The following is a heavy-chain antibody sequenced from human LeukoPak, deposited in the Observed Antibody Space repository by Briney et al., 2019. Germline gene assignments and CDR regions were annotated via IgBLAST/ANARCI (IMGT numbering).Heavy chain of an antibody. D-gene: IGHD6-19*01. CDR3: AKEQWLVPSFDY. CDR2: ISSTSSYI. V-gene: IGHV3-21*04. Sequence: SGGSLRLSCAASGFIFNSHSMNWVRQAPGKGLEWVSSISSTSSYIYYADSVKSRFTISRDNAKNSLYLQMNSLRAEDTAVYYCAKEQWLVPSFDYWGQGTLVTVSS. CDR1: GFIFNSHS. J-gene: IGHJ4*02.